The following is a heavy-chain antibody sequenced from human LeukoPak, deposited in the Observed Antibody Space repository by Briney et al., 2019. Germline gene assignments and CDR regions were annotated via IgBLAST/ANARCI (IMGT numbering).Heavy chain of an antibody. CDR3: AKDMMPRVPAAIDY. J-gene: IGHJ4*02. D-gene: IGHD2-2*01. CDR2: ISSDGGGT. V-gene: IGHV3-74*01. Sequence: GGSLRLSCAASGLTFSDYWMNWVRQVPGKGLVWVSRISSDGGGTTYADSVKGRFTISRDNAKNTLFLQMNSLRAEDTALYYCAKDMMPRVPAAIDYWGQGTLVTVSS. CDR1: GLTFSDYW.